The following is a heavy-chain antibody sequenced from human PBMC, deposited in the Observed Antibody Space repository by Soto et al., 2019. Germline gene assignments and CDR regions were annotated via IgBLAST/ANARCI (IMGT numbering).Heavy chain of an antibody. CDR3: ARHRPGSGGSCYDY. V-gene: IGHV4-59*08. J-gene: IGHJ4*02. Sequence: QVQLQESGPGLVKPSETLSLTCTVSGGSISSYYWSWIRQPPGKGLEWIGYIYYSGSTNYNPSLKSRVTISVDTSKNQFSRKLSSVTAADTAVYYCARHRPGSGGSCYDYWGQGTLVTVSS. CDR2: IYYSGST. CDR1: GGSISSYY. D-gene: IGHD2-15*01.